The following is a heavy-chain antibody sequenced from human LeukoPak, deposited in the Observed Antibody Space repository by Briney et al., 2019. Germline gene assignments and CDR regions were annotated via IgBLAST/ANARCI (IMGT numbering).Heavy chain of an antibody. V-gene: IGHV1-2*02. D-gene: IGHD2-2*01. J-gene: IGHJ4*02. CDR1: GYTFTGYY. CDR3: ARILASGQLLFPFDY. Sequence: GASVKGSCKASGYTFTGYYIHWVGQAPGQGVEGMGWINPNSGGTNYAQKFQGRVTMTRDTSISTAYMELSRLRSDDTAVYYCARILASGQLLFPFDYWGQGTLVTVSS. CDR2: INPNSGGT.